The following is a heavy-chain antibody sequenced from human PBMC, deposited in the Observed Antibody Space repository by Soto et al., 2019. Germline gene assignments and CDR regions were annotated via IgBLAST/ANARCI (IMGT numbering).Heavy chain of an antibody. J-gene: IGHJ4*02. CDR2: IYYSGSP. V-gene: IGHV4-59*01. Sequence: KPSETLSLTCTVSGGSISSYYWTWIRQPPGKGLEWIGYIYYSGSPNYNPSLKSRVTISVDTSKNQFSLKLSSVTAADTAVYYCARNRDGYNPYCFDYWGQGTLVTVSS. D-gene: IGHD5-12*01. CDR3: ARNRDGYNPYCFDY. CDR1: GGSISSYY.